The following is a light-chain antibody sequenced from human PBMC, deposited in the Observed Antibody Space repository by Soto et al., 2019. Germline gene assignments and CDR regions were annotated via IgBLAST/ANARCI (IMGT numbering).Light chain of an antibody. J-gene: IGKJ1*01. Sequence: DIQMTQSPSSLSASVGDTVTITCRANQSISLFLNWYQQKPGKAPKLLIYAASSLQSGVPSRFSGNGSGTDFTLTISSLQPEDFATYYCHQTDSIPETFGQGTKVEIK. V-gene: IGKV1-39*01. CDR2: AAS. CDR1: QSISLF. CDR3: HQTDSIPET.